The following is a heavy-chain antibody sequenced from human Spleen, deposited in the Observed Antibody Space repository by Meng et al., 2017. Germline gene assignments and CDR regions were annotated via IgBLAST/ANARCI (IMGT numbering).Heavy chain of an antibody. Sequence: GESLKISCAASGFTFSSCAMSWVRQAPGKGLVWVSGISLGGDNTYYADSVKGRFTISRDNSKNTLYLQMGSLRAEDMAVYYCARGGMDVWGQGTTVTVSS. V-gene: IGHV3-23*01. J-gene: IGHJ6*02. CDR1: GFTFSSCA. CDR2: ISLGGDNT. CDR3: ARGGMDV.